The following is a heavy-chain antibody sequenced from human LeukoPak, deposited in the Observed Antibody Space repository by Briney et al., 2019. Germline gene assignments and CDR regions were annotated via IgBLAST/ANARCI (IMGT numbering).Heavy chain of an antibody. CDR1: GFTFDDYG. J-gene: IGHJ4*02. CDR2: INRNGGST. CDR3: ARGFRNGPFDC. Sequence: GGSLRLSCEASGFTFDDYGMSWVRQPPGKGLEWVSGINRNGGSTDYADSVKGRFTISRDNTKNSHFLQMNSLRVEDTALYYCARGFRNGPFDCWGQGTLVTVSS. D-gene: IGHD2-8*01. V-gene: IGHV3-20*04.